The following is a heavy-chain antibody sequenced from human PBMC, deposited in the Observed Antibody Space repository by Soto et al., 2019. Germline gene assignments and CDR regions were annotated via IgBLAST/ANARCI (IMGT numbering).Heavy chain of an antibody. CDR1: GGSFSGYY. D-gene: IGHD3-3*01. J-gene: IGHJ1*01. V-gene: IGHV4-34*01. CDR3: ARGPNHAFWSL. CDR2: ISHSGNI. Sequence: PSETLSLTCGGYGGSFSGYYWGWIRQAPGKGPEWIGGISHSGNINYNSSLKSRLTISAETSKNVFSLRLRSVTAADTGLYYCARGPNHAFWSLWGQGSLVTVSS.